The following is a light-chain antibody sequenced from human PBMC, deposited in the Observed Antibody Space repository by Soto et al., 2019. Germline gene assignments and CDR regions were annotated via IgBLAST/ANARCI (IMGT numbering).Light chain of an antibody. V-gene: IGKV3-11*01. CDR3: QQYDTYWT. CDR1: QSVSSY. Sequence: EIAFIQSPATPSLSPVERATLPFRASQSVSSYFAWYQQKPGQAPRLLIYDASNRATGIPARFSGSGSGTDFTLTISSLEAEDFAVYYCQQYDTYWTFGQGTKVDI. CDR2: DAS. J-gene: IGKJ1*01.